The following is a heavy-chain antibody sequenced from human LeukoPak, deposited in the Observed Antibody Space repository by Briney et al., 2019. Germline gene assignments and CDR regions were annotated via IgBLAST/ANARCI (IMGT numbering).Heavy chain of an antibody. Sequence: GGSLRLSCAASGFTFSSYAMTWVRQAPGKGLEWVSTISGSGGSTYYADSVKGRFTISRDNSKNTLYVQMNSLRAEDTAVYYCAKDGFLGQWLVPPKDYWGQGTLVIVSS. D-gene: IGHD6-19*01. J-gene: IGHJ4*02. CDR1: GFTFSSYA. CDR3: AKDGFLGQWLVPPKDY. CDR2: ISGSGGST. V-gene: IGHV3-23*01.